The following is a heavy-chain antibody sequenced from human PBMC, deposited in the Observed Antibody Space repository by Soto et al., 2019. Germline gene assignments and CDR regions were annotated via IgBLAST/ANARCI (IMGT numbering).Heavy chain of an antibody. D-gene: IGHD3-16*01. CDR3: ASHREPGEHYYYYGMDV. CDR1: GGTFSSYA. Sequence: QVQLVQSGAEVKKPGSSVKVSCQASGGTFSSYAISWVRQAPGQGLEWMGGIIPIFGTANYAQKFQGRVTITADESTSTAYMELSSLRSEDTAVYYCASHREPGEHYYYYGMDVWGQGTTVTVSS. J-gene: IGHJ6*02. CDR2: IIPIFGTA. V-gene: IGHV1-69*01.